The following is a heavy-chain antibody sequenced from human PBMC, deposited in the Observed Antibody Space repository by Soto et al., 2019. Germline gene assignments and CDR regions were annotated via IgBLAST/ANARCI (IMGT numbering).Heavy chain of an antibody. Sequence: EVQLVESGGGLVQPGRSLRLSCAASGFTFDDYAMHWVRQAPVKGLEWVSGISWNSGSIGYADSVKGRFTISRDNAKNSLYLQMNSLRAEDTALYYCAKVMEPAVEDDFWSAADAFDIWGQGTMVTVSS. CDR3: AKVMEPAVEDDFWSAADAFDI. D-gene: IGHD3-3*01. J-gene: IGHJ3*02. CDR1: GFTFDDYA. V-gene: IGHV3-9*01. CDR2: ISWNSGSI.